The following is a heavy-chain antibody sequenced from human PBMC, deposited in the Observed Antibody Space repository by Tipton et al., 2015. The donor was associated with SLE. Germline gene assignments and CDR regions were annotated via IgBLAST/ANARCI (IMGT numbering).Heavy chain of an antibody. CDR3: ATEWYSSTSFDY. Sequence: TLSLTCTVSGVSTSSRGYYWSWIRQHPGKGLEWIGYIYDSGSTYHNPSLKSRVTISIDTSENEFSLKLSSVTAADTAVYYCATEWYSSTSFDYWGHGTRVSVSS. J-gene: IGHJ4*01. D-gene: IGHD6-13*01. CDR1: GVSTSSRGYY. CDR2: IYDSGST. V-gene: IGHV4-31*03.